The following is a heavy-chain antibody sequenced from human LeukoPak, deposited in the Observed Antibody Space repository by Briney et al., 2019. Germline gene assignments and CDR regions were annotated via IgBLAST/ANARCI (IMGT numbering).Heavy chain of an antibody. CDR2: ISGSGGDT. CDR1: GFTFSNFA. D-gene: IGHD6-19*01. V-gene: IGHV3-23*01. CDR3: ARDTRWGSYRSGLYYFDS. Sequence: GGSLRLSCAASGFTFSNFAMCWVRQAPGKGLEWVSGISGSGGDTYYTDSLKGRFTISRDSSKNTLYLQMNSLRAEDTAVYYCARDTRWGSYRSGLYYFDSWGQGTLVTVSS. J-gene: IGHJ4*02.